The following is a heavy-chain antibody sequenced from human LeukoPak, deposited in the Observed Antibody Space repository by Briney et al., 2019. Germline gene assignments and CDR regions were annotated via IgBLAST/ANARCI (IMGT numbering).Heavy chain of an antibody. CDR3: ARDERRRYYDSSGYSHLDDY. Sequence: GASVKVSCKASRYTFTGYYMHWVRQAPGQGLEWMGWINPNSGGTNYAQKFQGRVTMTRDTSISTAYMELSRLRSDDTAVYYCARDERRRYYDSSGYSHLDDYWGQGTLVTVSS. D-gene: IGHD3-22*01. CDR2: INPNSGGT. J-gene: IGHJ4*02. CDR1: RYTFTGYY. V-gene: IGHV1-2*02.